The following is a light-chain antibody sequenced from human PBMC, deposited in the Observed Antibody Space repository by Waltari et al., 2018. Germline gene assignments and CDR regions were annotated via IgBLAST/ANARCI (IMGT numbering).Light chain of an antibody. CDR3: QSYDSRLAVV. CDR2: GNN. J-gene: IGLJ2*01. V-gene: IGLV1-40*01. Sequence: QSVLTQPPSVSGAPGQRVTIHCPWSRSNIGAGSDVHRYQQLPGTAPQLLVDGNNNRPSGVPDRCSGSKSGTSASLAITGLQAEDEADYYCQSYDSRLAVVFGGGTKVTVL. CDR1: RSNIGAGSD.